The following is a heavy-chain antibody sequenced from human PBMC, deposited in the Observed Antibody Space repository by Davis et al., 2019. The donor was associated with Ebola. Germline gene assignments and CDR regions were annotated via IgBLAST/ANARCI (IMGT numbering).Heavy chain of an antibody. CDR2: ISAYNGNT. CDR1: GYTFTSYG. D-gene: IGHD3-3*01. Sequence: ASVKVSCKASGYTFTSYGISWVRQAPGQGLEWMGWISAYNGNTNYAQKLQGRVTMTTDTSTSTAYMELRSLRSDDTAVYYCARDWAYDFWSGSHDYWGQGTLVTVSS. J-gene: IGHJ4*02. CDR3: ARDWAYDFWSGSHDY. V-gene: IGHV1-18*01.